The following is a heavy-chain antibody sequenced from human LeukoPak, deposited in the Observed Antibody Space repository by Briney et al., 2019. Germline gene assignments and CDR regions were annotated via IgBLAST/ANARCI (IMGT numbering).Heavy chain of an antibody. J-gene: IGHJ5*02. CDR2: MNPNSGNT. V-gene: IGHV1-8*03. CDR1: GYTFTSYD. CDR3: ARAPRITMVRGVIYWFDP. D-gene: IGHD3-10*01. Sequence: ASVKVSCKASGYTFTSYDINWVRQATGQGLEGMGWMNPNSGNTGYAQKFQGRVTITRNTSISTAYMELSSLRSEDTAVYYCARAPRITMVRGVIYWFDPWGQGTLVTVSS.